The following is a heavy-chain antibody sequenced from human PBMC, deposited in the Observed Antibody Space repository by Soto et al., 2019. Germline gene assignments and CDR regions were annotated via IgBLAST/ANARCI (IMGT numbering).Heavy chain of an antibody. CDR2: IYPGDSDT. CDR1: GYSFTSYW. Sequence: GESLKISCXGSGYSFTSYWIGWVRQMPGKGLEWMGIIYPGDSDTRYSPSFQGQVTISADKSISTAYLQWSSLKASDTAMYYCARTIVVVPAATLDYGMDVWGQGTTVTVSS. V-gene: IGHV5-51*01. J-gene: IGHJ6*02. D-gene: IGHD2-2*01. CDR3: ARTIVVVPAATLDYGMDV.